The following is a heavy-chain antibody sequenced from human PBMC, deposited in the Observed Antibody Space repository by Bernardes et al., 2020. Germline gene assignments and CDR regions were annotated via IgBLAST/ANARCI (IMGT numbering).Heavy chain of an antibody. J-gene: IGHJ4*02. CDR1: GFTFSSYW. D-gene: IGHD6-19*01. CDR2: INSDGSST. V-gene: IGHV3-74*01. CDR3: ARDSSVPWLAS. Sequence: GGSLSLSCAASGFTFSSYWMHWVRQAPGKGLVWVSRINSDGSSTSYADSVKGRFTISRDNAKNTLYLQMNSLRAEDTAVYYCARDSSVPWLASWGQGTLVTVSS.